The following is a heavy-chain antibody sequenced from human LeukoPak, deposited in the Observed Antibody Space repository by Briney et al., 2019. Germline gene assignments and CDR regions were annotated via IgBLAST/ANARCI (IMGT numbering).Heavy chain of an antibody. V-gene: IGHV4-4*07. Sequence: PSETLSLTCTVSGGSVSSYHWSWVRQPAGKGLEWIGRIYTNGNTNSNPSLKSRVTMSLDPSKNQFSLKLSSVTAADTAVYYCARIGPSVTTPPPFDYWGQGTLVTVSS. CDR3: ARIGPSVTTPPPFDY. D-gene: IGHD4-17*01. CDR2: IYTNGNT. J-gene: IGHJ4*02. CDR1: GGSVSSYH.